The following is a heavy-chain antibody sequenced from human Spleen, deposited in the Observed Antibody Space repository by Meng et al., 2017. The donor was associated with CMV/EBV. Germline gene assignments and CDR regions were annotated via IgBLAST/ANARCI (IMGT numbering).Heavy chain of an antibody. CDR3: ARDSVPMGANYYYGVAV. Sequence: GESLKISCAASGCTFTSYGMHWVRQAPGKGLEWVAFIRYDGSNKYYADSVKGRFTISRDNSKSSLYLQINSMRTVDTAVYYCARDSVPMGANYYYGVAVWGQGTPVTVSS. D-gene: IGHD1-26*01. CDR2: IRYDGSNK. CDR1: GCTFTSYG. V-gene: IGHV3-30*02. J-gene: IGHJ6*02.